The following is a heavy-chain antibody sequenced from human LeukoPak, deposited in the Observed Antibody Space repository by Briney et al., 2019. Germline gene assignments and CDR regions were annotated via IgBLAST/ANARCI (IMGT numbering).Heavy chain of an antibody. Sequence: SETLSLTCAVSGGSISSSNWWSWVRQPPGKGLEWIGEIYHSGSTNYNPSLKSRVTISVDKSKNQFSLKLSSVTAADTAVYYCAITMVRGVRNMRFDYWGQGTLVTVSS. CDR1: GGSISSSNW. CDR3: AITMVRGVRNMRFDY. J-gene: IGHJ4*02. CDR2: IYHSGST. D-gene: IGHD3-10*01. V-gene: IGHV4-4*02.